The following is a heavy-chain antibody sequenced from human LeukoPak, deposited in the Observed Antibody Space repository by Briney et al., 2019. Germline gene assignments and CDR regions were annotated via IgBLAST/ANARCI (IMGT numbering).Heavy chain of an antibody. CDR3: ARHKELELRLDYFDY. J-gene: IGHJ4*02. CDR1: GGSISSSSYY. CDR2: IYYSGST. D-gene: IGHD1-7*01. Sequence: SETLSLTCTVSGGSISSSSYYWGWIRQPPGKGLEWIGSIYYSGSTYYNPSLKSRVTISVDTSKNQFSLKLSSVTAADTAVYYCARHKELELRLDYFDYWGQGTLVTVSS. V-gene: IGHV4-39*01.